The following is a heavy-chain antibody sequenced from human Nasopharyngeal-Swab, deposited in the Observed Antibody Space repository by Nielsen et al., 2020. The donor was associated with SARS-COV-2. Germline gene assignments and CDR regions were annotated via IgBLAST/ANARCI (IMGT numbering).Heavy chain of an antibody. CDR1: GGSFSGYY. CDR2: INHSGST. D-gene: IGHD3-10*01. CDR3: ARGAEYYYGSGYYYGMDV. J-gene: IGHJ6*02. V-gene: IGHV4-34*01. Sequence: ESLKISCAVYGGSFSGYYWSWIRQPPGKGLEWIGEINHSGSTNYNPSLKSRVTISVDTSKNQFSLKLSSVTAADTAVYYCARGAEYYYGSGYYYGMDVWGQGTTVTVSS.